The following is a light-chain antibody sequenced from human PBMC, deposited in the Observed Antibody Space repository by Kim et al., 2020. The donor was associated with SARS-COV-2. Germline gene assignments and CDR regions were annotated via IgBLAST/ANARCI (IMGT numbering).Light chain of an antibody. J-gene: IGKJ2*01. CDR3: QQYGSSLYT. CDR1: QSVSSSY. V-gene: IGKV3-20*01. Sequence: LSPGERAALSCRASQSVSSSYLDWYQQKPGQAPRLLIYGASSRATGIPDRFSGSGSGTDFTFTISRLEPEDVAVYYCQQYGSSLYTFGQGTKLEI. CDR2: GAS.